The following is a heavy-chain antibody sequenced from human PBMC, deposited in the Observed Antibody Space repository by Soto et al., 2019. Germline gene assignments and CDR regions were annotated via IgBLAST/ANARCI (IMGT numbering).Heavy chain of an antibody. D-gene: IGHD3-3*01. CDR3: ARRDYDFWSGYQPPIYFDY. Sequence: ETLSLTCTVSCGSIISYYWSWIRQPPGKGLEWIGYIYYSGSTNYNPSLKSRVTISVDTSKKKFSLKLSSVTAADTALYYCARRDYDFWSGYQPPIYFDYWGQGTLVTVYS. J-gene: IGHJ4*02. CDR1: CGSIISYY. V-gene: IGHV4-59*01. CDR2: IYYSGST.